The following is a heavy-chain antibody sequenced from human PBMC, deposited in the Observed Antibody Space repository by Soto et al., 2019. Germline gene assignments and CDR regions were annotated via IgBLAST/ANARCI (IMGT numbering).Heavy chain of an antibody. V-gene: IGHV4-30-4*02. CDR3: ARAGYSYGYFDY. J-gene: IGHJ4*02. CDR2: ISYSGTT. CDR1: GDSISSNNNY. D-gene: IGHD5-18*01. Sequence: SETLSLTCTVSGDSISSNNNYWSWIRQPPGEGLEWIGFISYSGTTSCSPSLKSRVTISVDTSKNQFSLKLSSVTAADTAVYYCARAGYSYGYFDYWGQGTLVTVSS.